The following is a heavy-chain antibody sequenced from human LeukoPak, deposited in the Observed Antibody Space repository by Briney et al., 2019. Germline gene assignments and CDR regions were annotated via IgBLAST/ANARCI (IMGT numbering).Heavy chain of an antibody. CDR2: MNPNSGNT. V-gene: IGHV1-8*03. D-gene: IGHD3-22*01. Sequence: ASVKVSCKASGYTCTSYDINWVRQATGQGLEWMGWMNPNSGNTGYAQKFQGRVTITRNTSISTAYMELSSLRSEDTAVYYCARGGRANYYNSSGPTEFFFDYWGQGTLVTVSS. J-gene: IGHJ4*02. CDR3: ARGGRANYYNSSGPTEFFFDY. CDR1: GYTCTSYD.